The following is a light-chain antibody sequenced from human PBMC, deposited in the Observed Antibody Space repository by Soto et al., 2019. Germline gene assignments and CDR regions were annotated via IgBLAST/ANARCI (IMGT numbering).Light chain of an antibody. CDR2: GAS. Sequence: EIVLTQYPGTLSLSHGERATLSCRASQSVSSSNLAWYQQKPGQAPRLLIHGASSRATDIPDRFSGSGSGTDFTLTISRLEPEDFAVYYCQQYGSSGTFGQGTKVDIK. J-gene: IGKJ1*01. V-gene: IGKV3-20*01. CDR3: QQYGSSGT. CDR1: QSVSSSN.